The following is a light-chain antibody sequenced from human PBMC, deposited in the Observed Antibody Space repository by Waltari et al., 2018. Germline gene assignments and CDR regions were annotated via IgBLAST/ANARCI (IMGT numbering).Light chain of an antibody. CDR2: EVS. CDR1: SRDVGKYNL. Sequence: QSALTQPASVSGSPGQAITISCTGTSRDVGKYNLVSWYQQHPGKAPQAMIYEVSNRPSGVSNRFSGSQCGNTASLTISGLQAEDEADYYCCSYVRSTWVFGGGTKLTVL. CDR3: CSYVRSTWV. J-gene: IGLJ3*02. V-gene: IGLV2-23*02.